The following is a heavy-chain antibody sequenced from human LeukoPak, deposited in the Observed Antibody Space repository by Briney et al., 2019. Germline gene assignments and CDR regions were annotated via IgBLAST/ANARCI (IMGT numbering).Heavy chain of an antibody. V-gene: IGHV4-59*08. CDR1: GGSISSYY. J-gene: IGHJ4*02. CDR2: IYYSGST. Sequence: SETLSLTCTVSGGSISSYYWSWIQQPPGKGLEWIGYIYYSGSTNYNPSLKSRVTISVDTSKNQFSLKLSSVTAADTAVYYCARHLHPTAMVINYWGQGTLVTVSS. CDR3: ARHLHPTAMVINY. D-gene: IGHD5-18*01.